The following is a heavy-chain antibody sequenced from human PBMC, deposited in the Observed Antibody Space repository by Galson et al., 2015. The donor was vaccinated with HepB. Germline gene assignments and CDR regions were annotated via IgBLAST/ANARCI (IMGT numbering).Heavy chain of an antibody. J-gene: IGHJ6*03. CDR3: ARRGESWDYYYYYYMDV. CDR1: GYTFTSYD. Sequence: SVKVSCKASGYTFTSYDINWVRQATGQGLEWMGWMNPNSGNTGYAQKFQGRVTMTRNTSISTAYMELSSLRSEDTAVYYCARRGESWDYYYYYYMDVWCKGTTVTVSS. V-gene: IGHV1-8*01. D-gene: IGHD2-21*01. CDR2: MNPNSGNT.